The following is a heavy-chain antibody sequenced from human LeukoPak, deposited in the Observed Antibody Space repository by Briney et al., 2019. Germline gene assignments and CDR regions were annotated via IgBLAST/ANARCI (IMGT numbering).Heavy chain of an antibody. Sequence: SETLSLTCAVYGGSFSGYYWSWIRQPPGKGLEWIGEINHSGSTNYNPSLKSRVTISVDTSKNQFSLKLSPVTAADTAVYYCATVEYSAPPSAQWGQGTLVTVSS. J-gene: IGHJ4*02. D-gene: IGHD6-6*01. V-gene: IGHV4-34*01. CDR1: GGSFSGYY. CDR2: INHSGST. CDR3: ATVEYSAPPSAQ.